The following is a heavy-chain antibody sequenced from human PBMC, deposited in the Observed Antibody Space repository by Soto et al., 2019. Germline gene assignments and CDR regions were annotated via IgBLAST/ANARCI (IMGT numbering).Heavy chain of an antibody. CDR1: GFTFSSYA. CDR3: AKDTVRGLSFSWDETDEHYGMDV. Sequence: PGGSLRLPCAASGFTFSSYAMSWVRQAPGKGLEWVSAISGSGGSTYYADSVKGRFTISRDNSKNTLYLQMNSLRAEDTAVYYCAKDTVRGLSFSWDETDEHYGMDVWGQGTTVTVSS. CDR2: ISGSGGST. V-gene: IGHV3-23*01. D-gene: IGHD3-10*01. J-gene: IGHJ6*02.